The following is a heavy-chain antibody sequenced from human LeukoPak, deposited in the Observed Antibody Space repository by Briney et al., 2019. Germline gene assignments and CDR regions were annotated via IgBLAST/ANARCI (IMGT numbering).Heavy chain of an antibody. V-gene: IGHV4-39*01. J-gene: IGHJ3*02. D-gene: IGHD3-10*01. Sequence: SETLSLTCAVSGGSISSSNYYWGWIPQPPGKGLEWIGTIYYSGSTYYNPSLKSRVTISVDTSKNQFSLKLSSVTAADTAVYYCARSPRRSRSSTLLGVAFDIWGQGTMVTVSS. CDR2: IYYSGST. CDR3: ARSPRRSRSSTLLGVAFDI. CDR1: GGSISSSNYY.